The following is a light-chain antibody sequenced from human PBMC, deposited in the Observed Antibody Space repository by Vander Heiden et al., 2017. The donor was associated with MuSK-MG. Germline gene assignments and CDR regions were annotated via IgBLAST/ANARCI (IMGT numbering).Light chain of an antibody. CDR2: GNS. J-gene: IGLJ2*01. V-gene: IGLV1-40*01. Sequence: QSVLTQPPSGSGATGQRVNIACTGSSSSTGAGYHVHWYQQLPVTVPKPLIEGNSNRPSGVPDRFSGSKSGTSDFLAITGLQAEDEADYDGQSYDSSLSGSVVFGGGTKLTVL. CDR3: QSYDSSLSGSVV. CDR1: SSSTGAGYH.